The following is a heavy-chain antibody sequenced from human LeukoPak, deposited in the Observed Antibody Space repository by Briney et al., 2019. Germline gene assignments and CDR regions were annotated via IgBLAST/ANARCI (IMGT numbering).Heavy chain of an antibody. CDR2: INNDGSIT. CDR3: ARDRGGSYYLDY. J-gene: IGHJ4*02. CDR1: GFIFSRYW. Sequence: GGSLRLSCAASGFIFSRYWMHWVRQAPGKELVWVSRINNDGSITNSADSVKGRFTISRDNAKNSLYLQMNSLRAEDTAVYYCARDRGGSYYLDYWGQGTLVTVSS. V-gene: IGHV3-74*01. D-gene: IGHD1-26*01.